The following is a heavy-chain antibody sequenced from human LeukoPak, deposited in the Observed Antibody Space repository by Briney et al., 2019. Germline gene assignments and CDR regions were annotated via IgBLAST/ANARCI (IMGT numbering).Heavy chain of an antibody. CDR2: IYYSGST. CDR3: ARMVVGSSGFLPYYYYYYYMDV. CDR1: GGSISSSSYY. J-gene: IGHJ6*03. V-gene: IGHV4-39*07. Sequence: SETLSLTCTVSGGSISSSSYYWGWIRQPPGKGLEWIGSIYYSGSTYYNPSLKSRVTISVDTSKNQFSLKLSSVTAADTAVYYCARMVVGSSGFLPYYYYYYYMDVWGKGTTVTVSS. D-gene: IGHD6-19*01.